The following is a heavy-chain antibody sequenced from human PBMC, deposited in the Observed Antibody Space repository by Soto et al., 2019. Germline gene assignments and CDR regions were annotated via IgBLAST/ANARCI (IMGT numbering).Heavy chain of an antibody. CDR1: GFSLSTSGVG. V-gene: IGHV2-5*02. J-gene: IGHJ2*01. CDR3: AHRRRGSETWYFDL. CDR2: IYWDDDK. D-gene: IGHD3-10*01. Sequence: QITLKESGPPLVKPTQTLTLTCTFSGFSLSTSGVGVGWIRQPPGKALEWLALIYWDDDKRYSPSLKSRLTITKDTSKNQVVLTMTNMDPVDTATYCCAHRRRGSETWYFDLWGRGTLVTVSS.